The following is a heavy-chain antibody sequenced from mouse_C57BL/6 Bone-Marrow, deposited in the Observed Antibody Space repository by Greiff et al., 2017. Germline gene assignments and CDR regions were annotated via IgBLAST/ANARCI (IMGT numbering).Heavy chain of an antibody. J-gene: IGHJ4*01. CDR1: GYTFTSYW. D-gene: IGHD1-1*01. CDR3: ARTSITTVAYAMDY. CDR2: IYPSDSET. V-gene: IGHV1-61*01. Sequence: VQLQQPGAEPVRPGSSVKLSCKASGYTFTSYWMDWVKQRPGQGLEWIGNIYPSDSETHYNQKFKDKATLTVDKSSSTAYMQLSSLTSEDSAVYYCARTSITTVAYAMDYWGQGTSVTVSS.